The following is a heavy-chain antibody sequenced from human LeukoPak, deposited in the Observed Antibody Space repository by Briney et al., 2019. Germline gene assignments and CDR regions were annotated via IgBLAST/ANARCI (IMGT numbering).Heavy chain of an antibody. V-gene: IGHV1-2*02. CDR2: INPNSGGT. D-gene: IGHD3-16*02. J-gene: IGHJ5*02. Sequence: ASVKVSCEASGYTFTGYYMHWVRQAPGQGLEWMGWINPNSGGTNYAQKFQGRVTMTRDTSISTAYMELSRLRSDDTAVYYCARDWDYVWGSYRPSYNWFDPWGQGTLVTVSS. CDR3: ARDWDYVWGSYRPSYNWFDP. CDR1: GYTFTGYY.